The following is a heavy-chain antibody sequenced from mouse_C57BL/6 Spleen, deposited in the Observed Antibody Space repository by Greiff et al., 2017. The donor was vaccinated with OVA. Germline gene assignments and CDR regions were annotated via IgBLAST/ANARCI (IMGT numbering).Heavy chain of an antibody. CDR1: GYTFTSYW. CDR3: ARLGGSSYAWFAY. V-gene: IGHV1-55*01. D-gene: IGHD1-1*01. CDR2: IYPGSGST. Sequence: QVQLQPPGAELVKPGASVKMSCKASGYTFTSYWITWVKQRPGQGLEWIGDIYPGSGSTNYNEKFKSKATLTVDTSSSTAYMQLSSLTSEDSAVYYCARLGGSSYAWFAYWGQGTLVTVSA. J-gene: IGHJ3*01.